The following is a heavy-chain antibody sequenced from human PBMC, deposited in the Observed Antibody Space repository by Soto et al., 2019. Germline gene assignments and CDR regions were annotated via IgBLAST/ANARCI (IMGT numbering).Heavy chain of an antibody. J-gene: IGHJ4*02. CDR2: INSDGSST. Sequence: GGSLRLSCAASGFTFSSYWMHWVRQAPGKGLVWVSRINSDGSSTSYADSVKGRFIFSRDNAKNTLYLQMNSLRAEDTAVYYCAVFPPTYYDFWSGYYTAPIDYWGQGTLVTVSS. D-gene: IGHD3-3*01. V-gene: IGHV3-74*01. CDR3: AVFPPTYYDFWSGYYTAPIDY. CDR1: GFTFSSYW.